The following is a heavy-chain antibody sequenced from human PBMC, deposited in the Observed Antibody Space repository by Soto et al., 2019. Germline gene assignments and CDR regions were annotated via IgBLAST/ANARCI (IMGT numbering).Heavy chain of an antibody. V-gene: IGHV5-51*01. J-gene: IGHJ3*02. CDR1: GYSFTSYW. CDR2: IYPGDSDT. Sequence: GESLKISWKGSGYSFTSYWIGWVRQMPGKGLEWMGIIYPGDSDTRYSPSFQGQVTISADKSISTAYLQWSSLMASDTDTHYCAWRPYNSSGYSAFDIWGQGTRGIVSS. D-gene: IGHD3-22*01. CDR3: AWRPYNSSGYSAFDI.